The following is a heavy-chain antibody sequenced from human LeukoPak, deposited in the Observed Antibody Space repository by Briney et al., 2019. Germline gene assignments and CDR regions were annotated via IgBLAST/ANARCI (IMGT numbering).Heavy chain of an antibody. V-gene: IGHV3-7*03. Sequence: GGSLRLSCAASGLTFSNYWMDWVRQAPGKGLEWVANIKQDGSEKDYVDSVKGRFIISRDNAKNSLYLQMNTLRADDTAVYYCARDGFGTGSNWGQGTLVTVSS. CDR2: IKQDGSEK. J-gene: IGHJ4*02. CDR3: ARDGFGTGSN. D-gene: IGHD3-16*01. CDR1: GLTFSNYW.